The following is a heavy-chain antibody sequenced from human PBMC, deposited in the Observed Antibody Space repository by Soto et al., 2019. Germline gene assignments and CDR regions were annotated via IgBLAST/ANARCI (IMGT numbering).Heavy chain of an antibody. Sequence: GGSLRLSCAASGFTFDDNAMHWVRQAPGKGLEWVSLISWDGGSTYYADSVKGRFTISRDNSKNSLYLQMNSLRAEDTALYYCAKGTYYYDSSGYYSGPYDYWGQGTLVTVSS. CDR2: ISWDGGST. J-gene: IGHJ4*02. V-gene: IGHV3-43D*04. CDR3: AKGTYYYDSSGYYSGPYDY. D-gene: IGHD3-22*01. CDR1: GFTFDDNA.